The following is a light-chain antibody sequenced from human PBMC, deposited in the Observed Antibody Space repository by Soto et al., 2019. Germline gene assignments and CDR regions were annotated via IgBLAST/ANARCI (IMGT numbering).Light chain of an antibody. CDR2: EVT. CDR1: SSDVGAYKY. J-gene: IGLJ3*02. CDR3: TSYVGNDIRV. V-gene: IGLV2-8*01. Sequence: QSALTQPPSASGSPGQSVTISCTGTSSDVGAYKYVSWYQQYPGKAPKLMIYEVTKRPSGVPDRLSGSKSGNTAALTVSGLQAEDEADDYCTSYVGNDIRVFCGGTKLTVL.